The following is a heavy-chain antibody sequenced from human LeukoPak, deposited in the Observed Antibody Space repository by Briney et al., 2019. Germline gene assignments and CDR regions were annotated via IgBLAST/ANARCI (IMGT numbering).Heavy chain of an antibody. CDR2: ISEDGTTI. D-gene: IGHD3-10*01. CDR1: GFTFSSYD. J-gene: IGHJ4*02. Sequence: TGGSLRLSCAASGFTFSSYDMHWVRHAPGKGLVWVSRISEDGTTINYADSVKGRFTISRDNAKNTLYLQMDSLRAEDTAVYYCVRDFGGSRDYWGQGTLVIVSS. V-gene: IGHV3-74*01. CDR3: VRDFGGSRDY.